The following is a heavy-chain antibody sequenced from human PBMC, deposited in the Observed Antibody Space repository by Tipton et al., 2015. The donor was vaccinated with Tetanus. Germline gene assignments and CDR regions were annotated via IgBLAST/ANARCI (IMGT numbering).Heavy chain of an antibody. D-gene: IGHD6-13*01. CDR1: GGSISSGGYY. CDR2: IYYSGST. V-gene: IGHV4-31*03. CDR3: ARVVGAAAGTKVDY. Sequence: TLSLTCTVSGGSISSGGYYWSWIRQHPGKGLEWIGYIYYSGSTYYNPSLKSRVTISVDTSKNQSSLKLSSVTAADTAVYYCARVVGAAAGTKVDYWGQGTLVTVSS. J-gene: IGHJ4*02.